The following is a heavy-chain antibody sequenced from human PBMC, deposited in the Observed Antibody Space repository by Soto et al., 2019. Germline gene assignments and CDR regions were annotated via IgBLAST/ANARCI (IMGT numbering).Heavy chain of an antibody. CDR1: STSISSENW. V-gene: IGHV4-4*02. J-gene: IGHJ6*02. Sequence: QVKLQESGPGLVKPSETLSLTCGVSSTSISSENWWNWVRQSPRTGLEWIGEGHHRAVLHSNPALNGRVTISFDESNNQSSLKLESVTAADTAIYYCARNDFFNLDVWGQGTAVAVSS. CDR3: ARNDFFNLDV. D-gene: IGHD1-1*01. CDR2: GHHRAVL.